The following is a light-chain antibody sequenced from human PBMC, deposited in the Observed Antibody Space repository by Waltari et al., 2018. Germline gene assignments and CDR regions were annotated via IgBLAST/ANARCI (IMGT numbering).Light chain of an antibody. J-gene: IGKJ4*01. V-gene: IGKV4-1*01. CDR3: QQYYSTLT. Sequence: HSVLYSSNNKNYLAGYQQKPGQPPKLLIDWASTRESGVPDRFSGSGSGTDFTLTISSLQAEDVAVYYCQQYYSTLTFGGGTKVEIK. CDR2: WAS. CDR1: HSVLYSSNNKNY.